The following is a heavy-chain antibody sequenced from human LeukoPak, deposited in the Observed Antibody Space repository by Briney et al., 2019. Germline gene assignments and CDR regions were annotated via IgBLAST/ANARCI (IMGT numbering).Heavy chain of an antibody. J-gene: IGHJ4*02. CDR1: GGSISSGGYY. Sequence: SETLSLTCTVSGGSISSGGYYWSWIRQPPGKGLEWIGYIYYSGSTYYNPSLKSRVTISVDTSKNQFSLKLSSVTAADTAVYYCASLFYDSSGYYPRFDYWGQGTLVTVSS. D-gene: IGHD3-22*01. CDR3: ASLFYDSSGYYPRFDY. V-gene: IGHV4-30-4*01. CDR2: IYYSGST.